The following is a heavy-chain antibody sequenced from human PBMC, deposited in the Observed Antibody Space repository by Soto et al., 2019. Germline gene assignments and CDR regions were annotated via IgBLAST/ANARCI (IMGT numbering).Heavy chain of an antibody. D-gene: IGHD1-26*01. CDR2: IYYSGTT. J-gene: IGHJ6*02. V-gene: IGHV4-28*01. Sequence: LSLTCAVSGYSISSTNCWGWIRQPPGRGLEWIGYIYYSGTTYYTPSLKSRVTMSVDSSKNQFSLKLSSVTAVDTAVYYCERKRGSKNYGMDVWGQGTTVTVSS. CDR1: GYSISSTNC. CDR3: ERKRGSKNYGMDV.